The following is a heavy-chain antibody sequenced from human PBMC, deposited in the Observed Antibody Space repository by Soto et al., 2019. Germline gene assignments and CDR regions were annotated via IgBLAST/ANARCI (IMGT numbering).Heavy chain of an antibody. CDR1: GLNFNDYA. Sequence: PGGSLRLACSASGLNFNDYAMHWVRQAAGKGLKYVSSLSSNGVSTYYADSVKGRFTISRDNSKNTPYLQMNSLRVEDTAVYYCVKDRFVNYWGQGALVTVSS. V-gene: IGHV3-64D*06. J-gene: IGHJ4*02. CDR2: LSSNGVST. D-gene: IGHD3-3*01. CDR3: VKDRFVNY.